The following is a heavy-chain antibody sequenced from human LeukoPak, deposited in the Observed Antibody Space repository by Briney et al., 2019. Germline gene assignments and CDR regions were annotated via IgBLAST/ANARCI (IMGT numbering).Heavy chain of an antibody. CDR2: ISSSSSYI. Sequence: GGSLRLFCAASGFTFSSYSMNWVRQAPGKGLEWVSSISSSSSYIYYADSVKGRFTISRDNAKNSLYLQMNSLRAEDTAVYYCARDGYDFWSGLFDYWGQGTLVTVSS. J-gene: IGHJ4*02. D-gene: IGHD3-3*01. CDR3: ARDGYDFWSGLFDY. CDR1: GFTFSSYS. V-gene: IGHV3-21*01.